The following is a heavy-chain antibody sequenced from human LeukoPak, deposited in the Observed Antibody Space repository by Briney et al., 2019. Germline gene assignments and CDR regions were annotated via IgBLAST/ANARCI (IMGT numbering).Heavy chain of an antibody. V-gene: IGHV1-24*01. CDR1: GYTLAELS. CDR2: FDPGDGET. Sequence: ASVKVSCKVSGYTLAELSMHWVRQAPGKGLEWMGGFDPGDGETIYAQKFQGRVTMTEDTSTDTAYMELSSLRSEDTAVYYCATGPSITMVRGVINPYYYGMDVWGKGTTVTVSS. CDR3: ATGPSITMVRGVINPYYYGMDV. J-gene: IGHJ6*04. D-gene: IGHD3-10*01.